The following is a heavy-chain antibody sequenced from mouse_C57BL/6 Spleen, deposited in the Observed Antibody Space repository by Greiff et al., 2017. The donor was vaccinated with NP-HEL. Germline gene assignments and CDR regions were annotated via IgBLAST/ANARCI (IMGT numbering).Heavy chain of an antibody. CDR2: ISSGGSYT. Sequence: EVNLVESGGDLVKPGGSLKLSCAASGFTFSSYGMSWVRQTPDKRLEWVATISSGGSYTSYPDSVKGRFTISRDNAKNTLYLQMSSLKSEDTAMYYCARQYGNYNYVDYWGQGTTLTVSS. V-gene: IGHV5-6*01. D-gene: IGHD2-1*01. CDR3: ARQYGNYNYVDY. CDR1: GFTFSSYG. J-gene: IGHJ2*01.